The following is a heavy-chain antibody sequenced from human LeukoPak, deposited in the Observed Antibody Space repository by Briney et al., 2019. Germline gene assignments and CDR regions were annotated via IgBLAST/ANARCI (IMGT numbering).Heavy chain of an antibody. D-gene: IGHD3-10*01. J-gene: IGHJ4*02. CDR1: GFTFSSYV. CDR3: AKGMYGSGSGSFDY. V-gene: IGHV3-23*01. CDR2: ISGSGGST. Sequence: GGSLRLSCAASGFTFSSYVMSWVRQAPGKGLEWVSAISGSGGSTNYAASVKGRFTISRDNSKRTLYVQMNRLRGEDTALYYCAKGMYGSGSGSFDYWGQGTLVTVSS.